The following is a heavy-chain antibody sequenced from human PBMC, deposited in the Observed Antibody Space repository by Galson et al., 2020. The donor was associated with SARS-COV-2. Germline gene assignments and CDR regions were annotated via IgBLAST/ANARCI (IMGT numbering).Heavy chain of an antibody. D-gene: IGHD3-10*01. CDR2: IYHSGST. CDR3: ARRGYYGSGSFFPQAFDI. J-gene: IGHJ3*02. CDR1: GGPISNYF. V-gene: IGHV4-59*08. Sequence: SETLSLTCTVSGGPISNYFWSWIRQPPGKGLEWIGCIYHSGSTNYNASLESRVTISVDTSKKQFSLKLSSVTAADTAVYYCARRGYYGSGSFFPQAFDIWGQGTRVTVSS.